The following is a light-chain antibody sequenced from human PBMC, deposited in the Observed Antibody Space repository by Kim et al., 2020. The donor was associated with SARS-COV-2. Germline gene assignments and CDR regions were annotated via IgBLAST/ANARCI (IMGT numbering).Light chain of an antibody. CDR3: NSRESSGDDWV. J-gene: IGLJ3*02. V-gene: IGLV3-19*01. CDR2: AKN. CDR1: SLRSFY. Sequence: ALGRTVRITCQGDSLRSFYANWYQQRPGQAPVLVIYAKNKRHSGIPDRFSGSSSGNTASLTITGAQAEDEADYYCNSRESSGDDWVFGGGTQLTVL.